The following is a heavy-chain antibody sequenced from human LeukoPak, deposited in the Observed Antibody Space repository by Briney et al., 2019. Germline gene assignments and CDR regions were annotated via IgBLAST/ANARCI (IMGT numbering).Heavy chain of an antibody. CDR1: GGSISSSNW. V-gene: IGHV4-4*02. D-gene: IGHD6-19*01. Sequence: PSGTLSLTCAVSGGSISSSNWWSWVRQPPGKGLGWIGEIYHSGSTNYNPSLKSRVTISVDKSKNQYSLKLSSVTAADTAVYYCARRRLVLGYFQHWGQGALVTVSS. J-gene: IGHJ1*01. CDR3: ARRRLVLGYFQH. CDR2: IYHSGST.